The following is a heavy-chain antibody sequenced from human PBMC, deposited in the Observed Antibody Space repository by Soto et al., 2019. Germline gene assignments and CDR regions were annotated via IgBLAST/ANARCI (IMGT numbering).Heavy chain of an antibody. D-gene: IGHD3-16*01. Sequence: EVQLEESGGGLVKPGGSLRLSCAGSGFTFSSYNMNWVRQAPGKGLEWVSSISSRSSYISYADSVKGRFTISRDNARNYLYRKRNSLRAEATPFFYGARDMGAYSVMDAWAKGTTFNVSS. CDR3: ARDMGAYSVMDA. CDR2: ISSRSSYI. V-gene: IGHV3-21*01. CDR1: GFTFSSYN. J-gene: IGHJ6*04.